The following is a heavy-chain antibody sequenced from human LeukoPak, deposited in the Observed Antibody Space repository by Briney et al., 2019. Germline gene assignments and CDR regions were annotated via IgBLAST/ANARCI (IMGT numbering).Heavy chain of an antibody. Sequence: GGSLRLSCAASGFTFNTYAMSWVRQAPWERLQWVSGISDSGGNTYYADSVRGRFTISRDNSKNTLYLQMNSLRAEDTAVYYCAKRATDDFWSGYYSRSHPYYYFDYWGQGTLVTVSS. V-gene: IGHV3-23*01. CDR2: ISDSGGNT. J-gene: IGHJ4*02. CDR3: AKRATDDFWSGYYSRSHPYYYFDY. CDR1: GFTFNTYA. D-gene: IGHD3-3*01.